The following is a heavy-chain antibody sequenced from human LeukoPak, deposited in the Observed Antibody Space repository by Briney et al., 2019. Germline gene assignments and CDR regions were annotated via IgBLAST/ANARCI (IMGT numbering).Heavy chain of an antibody. CDR2: INHSGST. D-gene: IGHD2-21*02. Sequence: SETLSLTCAAYGGSFSGYYWSWIRQPPGKGLEWIGEINHSGSTNYNPSLKSRVTISVDTSKNQFSLKLSSVTAADTAVYYCAAVAYCGGDCYSMDYWGQGTLVAVSP. V-gene: IGHV4-34*01. CDR1: GGSFSGYY. CDR3: AAVAYCGGDCYSMDY. J-gene: IGHJ4*02.